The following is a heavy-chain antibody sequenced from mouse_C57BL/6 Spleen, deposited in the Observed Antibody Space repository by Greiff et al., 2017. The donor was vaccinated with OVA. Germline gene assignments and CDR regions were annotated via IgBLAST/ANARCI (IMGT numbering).Heavy chain of an antibody. V-gene: IGHV5-4*03. CDR2: ISDGGSYT. CDR1: GFTFSSYA. D-gene: IGHD2-4*01. Sequence: DVMLVESGGGLVKPGGSLKLSCAASGFTFSSYAMSWVRQTPEKRLEWVATISDGGSYTYYPDNVKGRFTISRDNAKNNLYLQMSHLKSEDTAMYYCARGFYYDYDGTFAYWGQGTLVTVSA. J-gene: IGHJ3*01. CDR3: ARGFYYDYDGTFAY.